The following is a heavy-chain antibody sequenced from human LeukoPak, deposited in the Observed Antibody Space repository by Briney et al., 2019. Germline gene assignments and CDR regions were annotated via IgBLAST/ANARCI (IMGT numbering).Heavy chain of an antibody. V-gene: IGHV1-69*05. D-gene: IGHD6-6*01. CDR1: GGTFSSYA. CDR2: IIPIFGTA. CDR3: ARDPLAAPTSRGWFDP. J-gene: IGHJ5*02. Sequence: VASVKVSCKASGGTFSSYAISWVRQAPGQGLEWMGGIIPIFGTANYAQKFQGRVTITTDESTSTAYMELSSLRSEDTAVYYCARDPLAAPTSRGWFDPWGRGTLVTVSS.